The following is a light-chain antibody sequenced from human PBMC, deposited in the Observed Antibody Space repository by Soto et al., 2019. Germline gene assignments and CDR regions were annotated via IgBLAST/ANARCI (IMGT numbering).Light chain of an antibody. CDR1: ENIKNW. Sequence: DVQMTQSPSTLAASVGDRVTITCRASENIKNWLAWYQQIPGKAPKVLISDASRLETGVPSRFSGSGYGTDFTLTITSLQTDDFGTYHCQQYDVHPKTFGQGTKVDIK. CDR3: QQYDVHPKT. V-gene: IGKV1-5*01. J-gene: IGKJ1*01. CDR2: DAS.